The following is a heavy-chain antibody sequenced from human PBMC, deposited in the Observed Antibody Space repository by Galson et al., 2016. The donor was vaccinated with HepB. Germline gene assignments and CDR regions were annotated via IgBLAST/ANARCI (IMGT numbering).Heavy chain of an antibody. CDR1: GFPFSDHD. CDR3: ARPYGDLPG. D-gene: IGHD4-17*01. V-gene: IGHV3-72*01. CDR2: IRPGAYNYIT. Sequence: SLRLSCAASGFPFSDHDIDWVRQAPGKGLEWVGRIRPGAYNYITEYSASVKGRFTISRDDSKNSLYLQMDNLKTGDTAVYFCARPYGDLPGWGQGTLVTVSS. J-gene: IGHJ4*02.